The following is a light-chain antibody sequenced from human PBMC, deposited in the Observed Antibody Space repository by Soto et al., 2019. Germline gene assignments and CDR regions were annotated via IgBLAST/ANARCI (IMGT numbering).Light chain of an antibody. V-gene: IGKV1-5*03. J-gene: IGKJ2*01. Sequence: DIQMTQSPSTLSASVGDRVTITCRASQSISSWLAWYQQKPGKAPKLLIYKASSLESGVPSRFSGSGSGTEFTLTIRSLQPDDFATYYCQQYNGYPYTFGQGTKLEIK. CDR2: KAS. CDR1: QSISSW. CDR3: QQYNGYPYT.